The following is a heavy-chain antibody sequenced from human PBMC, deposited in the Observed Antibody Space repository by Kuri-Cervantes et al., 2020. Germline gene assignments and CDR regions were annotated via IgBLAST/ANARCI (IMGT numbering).Heavy chain of an antibody. Sequence: ASVKVSCKASGYTFTSYGISWVRQAPGQGLEWMGWINPNSGGTNYAQKFQGWVTMTRDTSISTAYMELSRLRSDDTAVYYCARGAELRKRAYFDYWGQGTLVTVSS. J-gene: IGHJ4*02. CDR2: INPNSGGT. D-gene: IGHD1-26*01. CDR3: ARGAELRKRAYFDY. CDR1: GYTFTSYG. V-gene: IGHV1-2*04.